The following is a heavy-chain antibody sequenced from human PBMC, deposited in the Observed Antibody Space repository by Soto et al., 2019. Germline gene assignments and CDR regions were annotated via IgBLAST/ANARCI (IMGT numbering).Heavy chain of an antibody. V-gene: IGHV3-30-3*01. Sequence: GGSLRLSCAAFRFTFSSYAMHWVRQAPGKGLEWVAVISYDGSHKNHADSVKGRFTISRDNSEDTLYLQMNSLRTEDTAVYYCAREEAAIFDNWGHGTLVTVS. CDR1: RFTFSSYA. CDR3: AREEAAIFDN. D-gene: IGHD2-2*02. CDR2: ISYDGSHK. J-gene: IGHJ4*01.